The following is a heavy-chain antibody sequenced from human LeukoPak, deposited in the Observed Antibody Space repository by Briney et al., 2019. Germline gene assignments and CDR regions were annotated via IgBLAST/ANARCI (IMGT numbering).Heavy chain of an antibody. CDR2: ISGSGGGT. CDR3: AKRGVVIRVILVGFHKEAYYFDS. CDR1: GITLSNYG. J-gene: IGHJ4*02. D-gene: IGHD3-22*01. V-gene: IGHV3-23*01. Sequence: GGSLRLSCAVAGITLSNYGMSWVRQAPGKGLEWVAGISGSGGGTNYADSVKGRFTISRDNPRNTLYLQMNSLRVEDTAMYFCAKRGVVIRVILVGFHKEAYYFDSWGQGALVTVSS.